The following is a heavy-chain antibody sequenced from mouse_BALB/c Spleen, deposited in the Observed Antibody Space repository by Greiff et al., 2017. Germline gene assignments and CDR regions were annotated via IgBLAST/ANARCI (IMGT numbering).Heavy chain of an antibody. Sequence: EVQLQQSGAELVKPGASVKLSCTASGFNIKDTYMHWVKQRPEQGLEWIGRIDPANGNTKYDPKFQGKATITADTSSNTAYLQLSSLTSEDTAVYYCAREKGDGYYEGWFAYWGQGTLVTVSA. CDR3: AREKGDGYYEGWFAY. V-gene: IGHV14-3*02. CDR2: IDPANGNT. J-gene: IGHJ3*01. CDR1: GFNIKDTY. D-gene: IGHD2-3*01.